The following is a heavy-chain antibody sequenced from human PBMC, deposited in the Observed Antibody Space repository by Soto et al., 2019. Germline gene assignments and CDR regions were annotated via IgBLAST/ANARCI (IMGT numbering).Heavy chain of an antibody. CDR1: GGSISSYY. CDR2: IYTSGST. V-gene: IGHV4-4*07. J-gene: IGHJ6*02. Sequence: SETLSLTCTVSGGSISSYYWSWIRQPAGKGLEWIGRIYTSGSTNYNPSLKSRVAMSVDTSKNQFSLKLSSVTAADTAVYYCARIVVVPAAKGPYYYYGMDVWGQGTTVTVSS. CDR3: ARIVVVPAAKGPYYYYGMDV. D-gene: IGHD2-2*01.